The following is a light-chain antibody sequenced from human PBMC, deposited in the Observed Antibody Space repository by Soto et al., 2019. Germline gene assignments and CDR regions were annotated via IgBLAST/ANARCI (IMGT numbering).Light chain of an antibody. CDR3: QQTYTTPEIT. V-gene: IGKV1-39*01. CDR2: GAS. CDR1: QSISSS. J-gene: IGKJ5*01. Sequence: DIRMTQSPSSLSASVGDRAAITCRASQSISSSLNWYQLKPGKAPNLXXYGASYLKRGVPTRFSGGGSGANLTLTISSLQPEDFANYYDQQTYTTPEITFGQGTRLEIK.